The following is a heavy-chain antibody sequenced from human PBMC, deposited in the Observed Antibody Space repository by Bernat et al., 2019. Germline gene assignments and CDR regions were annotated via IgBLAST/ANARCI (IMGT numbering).Heavy chain of an antibody. CDR2: ISGSGGST. V-gene: IGHV3-23*04. CDR3: AKVLPQSQELAYCGGDCYLDY. Sequence: EVQLVESGGGLVQPGGSLRLSCAASGFTFSSYAMSWVRQAPGKGLEWVSAISGSGGSTYYADSVKGRFTISRDNSKNTLYLQMNSLRAEDTAVYYCAKVLPQSQELAYCGGDCYLDYWGQGTLVTVSS. CDR1: GFTFSSYA. J-gene: IGHJ4*02. D-gene: IGHD2-21*02.